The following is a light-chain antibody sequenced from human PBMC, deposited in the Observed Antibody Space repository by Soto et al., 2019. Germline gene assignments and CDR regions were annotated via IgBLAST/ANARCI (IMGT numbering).Light chain of an antibody. Sequence: EIVLTQSPGTLSLSPGDRATLSCSASQTVSSNFLAWYQQRPAQAPRLLIHGASTRATGITDRFSGSVSGTDFTLTISGLEPEDVAVYYCQHYGSSPATFGQGTKVEIK. CDR3: QHYGSSPAT. CDR1: QTVSSNF. CDR2: GAS. V-gene: IGKV3-20*01. J-gene: IGKJ1*01.